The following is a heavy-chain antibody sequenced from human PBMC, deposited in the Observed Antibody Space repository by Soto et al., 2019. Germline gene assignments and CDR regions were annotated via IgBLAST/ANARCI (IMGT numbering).Heavy chain of an antibody. Sequence: PGGSLRLSCAASGFTFGSYAMSWVRQAPGKGLEWVSAISGSGGSTYYADSVKGRCTISRDNSKNTLYLQMNRLRAEDTAGYYCAKDPTVVVVDARGANWFDPWGQGTLVTVSS. V-gene: IGHV3-23*01. CDR2: ISGSGGST. CDR3: AKDPTVVVVDARGANWFDP. J-gene: IGHJ5*02. CDR1: GFTFGSYA. D-gene: IGHD2-15*01.